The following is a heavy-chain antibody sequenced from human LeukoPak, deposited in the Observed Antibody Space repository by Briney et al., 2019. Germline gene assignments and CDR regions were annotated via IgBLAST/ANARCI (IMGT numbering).Heavy chain of an antibody. J-gene: IGHJ4*02. Sequence: GGSLRLSCAASGFTFNYYVMHWVRQAPGKGLEWVAVISYDGSNKYYADSVKGRFTISRDNSKNTLCLQMNSLRAEDTAVYFCARDTGSSYLSSFDFWGQGTLVTVSS. CDR1: GFTFNYYV. V-gene: IGHV3-30*03. D-gene: IGHD6-6*01. CDR2: ISYDGSNK. CDR3: ARDTGSSYLSSFDF.